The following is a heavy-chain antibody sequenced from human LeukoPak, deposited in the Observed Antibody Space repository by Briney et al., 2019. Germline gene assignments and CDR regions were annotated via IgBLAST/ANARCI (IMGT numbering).Heavy chain of an antibody. D-gene: IGHD5-18*01. V-gene: IGHV1-69*13. CDR1: GGTFSSYA. CDR3: ARDPSAGTATSFDY. CDR2: IIPIFGTA. Sequence: SVKVSCKASGGTFSSYAISWVRQAPGQGLEWMGGIIPIFGTANCAQKFQGRVTVTADESTSTAYMELSSLRSEDTAVYYCARDPSAGTATSFDYWGQGTLVTVSS. J-gene: IGHJ4*02.